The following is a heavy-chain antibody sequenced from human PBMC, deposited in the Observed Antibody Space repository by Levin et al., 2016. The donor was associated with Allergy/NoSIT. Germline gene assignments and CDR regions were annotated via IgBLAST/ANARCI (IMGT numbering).Heavy chain of an antibody. V-gene: IGHV3-11*01. D-gene: IGHD6-6*01. J-gene: IGHJ3*02. CDR3: ARGPSIAAREAFDI. CDR2: ISSSGSTI. Sequence: WIRQPPGKGLEWVSYISSSGSTIYYADSVKGRFTISRDNAKNSLYLQMNSLRAEDTAVYYCARGPSIAAREAFDIWGQGTMVTVSS.